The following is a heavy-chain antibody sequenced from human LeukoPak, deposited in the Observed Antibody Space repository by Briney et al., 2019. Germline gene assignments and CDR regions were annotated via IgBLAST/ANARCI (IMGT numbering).Heavy chain of an antibody. V-gene: IGHV4-59*01. CDR3: ARDARTSGYDTGWFDP. CDR2: IFYNGIT. J-gene: IGHJ5*02. Sequence: PSETLSLTCTVSGGSISSFFWSWIRQPPGKGLEWIGYIFYNGITNYNPSLKSRVTILVDTSKNQFSLNLNSVTAADTAVYYCARDARTSGYDTGWFDPWGQGTLVTVSS. D-gene: IGHD5-12*01. CDR1: GGSISSFF.